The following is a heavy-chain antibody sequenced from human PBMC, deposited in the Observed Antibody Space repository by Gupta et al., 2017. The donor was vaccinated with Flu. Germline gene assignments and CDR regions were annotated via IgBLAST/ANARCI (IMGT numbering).Heavy chain of an antibody. V-gene: IGHV3-74*03. J-gene: IGHJ4*02. CDR2: INPDGSST. CDR3: ATVTSGC. CDR1: GFTFSTTS. Sequence: EMQLVESGGGLVQPGGSLRLSCAASGFTFSTTSLPWVRQAPGKGLVWVSRINPDGSSTTYAESVKGRFTISRDNAKNTLYLQMNSLGDDDTAVYYCATVTSGCWGQGTLVTVSS. D-gene: IGHD4-17*01.